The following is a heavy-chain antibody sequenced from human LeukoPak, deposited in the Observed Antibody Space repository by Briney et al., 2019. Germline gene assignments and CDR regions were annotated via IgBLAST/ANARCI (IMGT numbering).Heavy chain of an antibody. D-gene: IGHD1-1*01. V-gene: IGHV4-38-2*02. Sequence: SETLSLTCTVSGYSISSGYYWGWIRQPPGKGLEWIGSIYHSGSTYHNPSLKSRVTISVDTSKNQFSLKLNSVTAADTAVYYWARGLTGTTFSILCSYFYMDVWGKGTTVTVSS. CDR2: IYHSGST. CDR1: GYSISSGYY. CDR3: ARGLTGTTFSILCSYFYMDV. J-gene: IGHJ6*03.